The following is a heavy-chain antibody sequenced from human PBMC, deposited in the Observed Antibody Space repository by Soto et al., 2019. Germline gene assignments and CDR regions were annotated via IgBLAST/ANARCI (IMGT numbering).Heavy chain of an antibody. J-gene: IGHJ4*02. V-gene: IGHV4-39*01. Sequence: SETLSLTCTVSCGSISSSSYYWGWIRQPPGKGLEWIGSIYYSGSTYYNPSLKSRVTISVDTSKNQFSLKLSSVTAADTAVYYCASRTILWDRFDYWGQGTLVTVSS. CDR3: ASRTILWDRFDY. CDR1: CGSISSSSYY. CDR2: IYYSGST. D-gene: IGHD1-1*01.